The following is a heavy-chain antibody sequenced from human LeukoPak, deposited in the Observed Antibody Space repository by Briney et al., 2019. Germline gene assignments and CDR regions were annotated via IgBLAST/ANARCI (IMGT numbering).Heavy chain of an antibody. CDR3: AALIRVRGVIIWDY. V-gene: IGHV1-58*02. Sequence: SVKVSCEASGFTFTSSAMQWVRQARGQRLEWIGWIVVGSGNTNYAQKFQERVTITRDMSTSTAYMELSSLRSEDTAVYYCAALIRVRGVIIWDYWGQGTLVTVSS. CDR1: GFTFTSSA. J-gene: IGHJ4*02. CDR2: IVVGSGNT. D-gene: IGHD3-10*01.